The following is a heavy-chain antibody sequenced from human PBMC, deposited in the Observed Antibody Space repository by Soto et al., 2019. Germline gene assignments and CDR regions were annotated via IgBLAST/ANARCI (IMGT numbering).Heavy chain of an antibody. J-gene: IGHJ4*02. CDR3: AKGRGGSGSLTPRVDF. CDR1: GFTFNNYA. CDR2: ISGGGDTT. Sequence: EVQLLESGGGLVQPGGSLRLSCAASGFTFNNYAMTWVRQAPGKGLEWVSAISGGGDTTSYADSVKGRFTVSRDGSKNTLYLQMTSLRADDTALYYSAKGRGGSGSLTPRVDFWGQGTLVTVSS. V-gene: IGHV3-23*01. D-gene: IGHD3-10*01.